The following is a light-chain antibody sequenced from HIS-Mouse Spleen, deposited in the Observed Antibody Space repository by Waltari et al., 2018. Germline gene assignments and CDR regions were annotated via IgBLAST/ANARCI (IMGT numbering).Light chain of an antibody. Sequence: DIQMTQSPSSLSAPVGDRVTIPCRASQSISSYLNWYQQKPGKAPKLLIYAASSLQSGVPSRFSGSGSGTDFTLTISSLQPEDFATYYCQQSYSTLMYTFGQGTKLEIK. CDR3: QQSYSTLMYT. V-gene: IGKV1-39*01. J-gene: IGKJ2*01. CDR2: AAS. CDR1: QSISSY.